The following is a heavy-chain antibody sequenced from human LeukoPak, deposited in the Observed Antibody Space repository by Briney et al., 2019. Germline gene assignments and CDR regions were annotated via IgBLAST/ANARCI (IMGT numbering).Heavy chain of an antibody. CDR3: AKELVPAAPFFDY. J-gene: IGHJ4*02. CDR2: IRYDGSNK. D-gene: IGHD2-2*01. V-gene: IGHV3-30*02. CDR1: GFTFSSYG. Sequence: PGGSLRLSCAASGFTFSSYGMHWVRQAPGKGLEWVAFIRYDGSNKYYADSVKGRFTISRDNSKNTLYPQMNSLRAEDTAVYYCAKELVPAAPFFDYWGQGTLVTVSS.